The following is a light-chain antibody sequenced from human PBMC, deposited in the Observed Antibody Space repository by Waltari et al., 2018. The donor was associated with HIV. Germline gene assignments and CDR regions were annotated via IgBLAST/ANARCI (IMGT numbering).Light chain of an antibody. CDR3: QVWDPNDDWV. V-gene: IGLV3-21*02. J-gene: IGLJ3*02. CDR1: KIGTKD. Sequence: YVLTQPPSVSVVPGQTATVACIGHKIGTKDVHWYRQRPGQAPEVVVPDDNDRPSEIPVRISGSNSGDMATLRIENVESDDEAVYSCQVWDPNDDWVFGGGTKLTVL. CDR2: DDN.